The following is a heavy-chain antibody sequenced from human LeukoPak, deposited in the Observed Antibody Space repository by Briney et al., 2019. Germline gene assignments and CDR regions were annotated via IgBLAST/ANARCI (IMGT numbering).Heavy chain of an antibody. Sequence: GGSLRLSCAASGFTFSSYEMNWVRQAPGKGLEWVSYISSSSSTIYYADSVKGRFTISRDNAKNSLYLQMNSLRAEDTAVYYCARDRRVYGVQDAFDIWGQGTMVTVSS. D-gene: IGHD4-17*01. V-gene: IGHV3-48*01. CDR2: ISSSSSTI. CDR1: GFTFSSYE. J-gene: IGHJ3*02. CDR3: ARDRRVYGVQDAFDI.